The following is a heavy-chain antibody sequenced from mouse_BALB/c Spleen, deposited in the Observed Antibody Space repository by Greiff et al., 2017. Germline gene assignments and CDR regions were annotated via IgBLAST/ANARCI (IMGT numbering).Heavy chain of an antibody. J-gene: IGHJ2*01. CDR2: ISDGGSYT. Sequence: EVKLMESGGGLVKPGGSLKLSCAASGFTFSDYYMYWVRQTPEKRLEWVATISDGGSYTYYPDSVKGRFTISRDNAKNNLYLQMSSLKSEDTAMYYCARSHFDYWGQGTTLTVSS. V-gene: IGHV5-4*02. CDR1: GFTFSDYY. CDR3: ARSHFDY.